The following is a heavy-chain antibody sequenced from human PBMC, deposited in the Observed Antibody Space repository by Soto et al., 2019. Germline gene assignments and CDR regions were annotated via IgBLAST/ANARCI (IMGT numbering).Heavy chain of an antibody. CDR1: GFTVSSNY. CDR3: ARDRPLLGYYYYYMDV. V-gene: IGHV3-66*01. CDR2: IYSGGST. D-gene: IGHD3-16*01. Sequence: GGSLRLSCAASGFTVSSNYMSWVRQAPGKGLEWVSVIYSGGSTYYADSVKGRFTISRDNSKNTLYLQMNSLRAEDTAVYYCARDRPLLGYYYYYMDVWGKGTTVTVSS. J-gene: IGHJ6*03.